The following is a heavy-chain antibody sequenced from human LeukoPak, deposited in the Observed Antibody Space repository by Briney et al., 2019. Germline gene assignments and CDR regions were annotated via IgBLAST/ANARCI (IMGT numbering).Heavy chain of an antibody. Sequence: SGTLSLTCAVSGGSIKSNNWWSWIRQPPGKGLEWIGYIYYSGSTYYNPSLKSRVTISVDTSKNQLSLKLRSVTAADTAVYYCARVRNWGIFDYWGQGTLVTVSS. J-gene: IGHJ4*02. CDR1: GGSIKSNNW. CDR2: IYYSGST. V-gene: IGHV4-30-4*01. CDR3: ARVRNWGIFDY. D-gene: IGHD7-27*01.